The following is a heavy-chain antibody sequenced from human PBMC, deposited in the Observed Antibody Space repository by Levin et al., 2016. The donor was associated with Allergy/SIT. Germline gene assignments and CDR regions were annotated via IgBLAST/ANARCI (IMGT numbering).Heavy chain of an antibody. CDR1: GVSVSTGGYN. CDR2: IYHSGST. D-gene: IGHD6-19*01. Sequence: ESLKISCTVSGVSVSTGGYNWTWIRQPPGKGLEYIGYIYHSGSTNSNPSLKSRVTILLDTSKNQFSLKLNSVTAADTAVYYCARATFSSSYYYYYYMDVWGKGTTVTVSS. CDR3: ARATFSSSYYYYYYMDV. J-gene: IGHJ6*03. V-gene: IGHV4-61*08.